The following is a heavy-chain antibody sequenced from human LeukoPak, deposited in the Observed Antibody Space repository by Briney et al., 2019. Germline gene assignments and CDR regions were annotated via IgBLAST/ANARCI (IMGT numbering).Heavy chain of an antibody. J-gene: IGHJ4*02. CDR1: GFTFSSYG. CDR2: IRYDGSNK. Sequence: GGSLRLSCAASGFTFSSYGMHWVRQAPGKGLEWVAYIRYDGSNKYYADSVKGRFTISRDNSKNTLYLQMNSLRAEDTAVYYCAKDMAATLDYWGQGTLVTVSS. V-gene: IGHV3-30*02. CDR3: AKDMAATLDY. D-gene: IGHD6-25*01.